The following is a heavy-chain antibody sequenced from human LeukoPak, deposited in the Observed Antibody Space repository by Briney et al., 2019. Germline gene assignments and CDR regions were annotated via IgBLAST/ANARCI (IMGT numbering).Heavy chain of an antibody. CDR1: GGSFNGCY. Sequence: PSETLSLTCAVYGGSFNGCYWSWIRQPPGKGLEWIGEINHSGSTNYNPSLKSRVTMSVDTSKNQVSLKLSSVTAADTAVYYCARGPGSGSYFAWFDPWGQGTQVTVSS. D-gene: IGHD3-10*01. V-gene: IGHV4-34*01. J-gene: IGHJ5*02. CDR3: ARGPGSGSYFAWFDP. CDR2: INHSGST.